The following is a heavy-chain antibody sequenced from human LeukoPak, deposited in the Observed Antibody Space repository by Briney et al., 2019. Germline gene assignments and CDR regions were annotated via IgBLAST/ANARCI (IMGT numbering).Heavy chain of an antibody. J-gene: IGHJ4*02. CDR1: GYTFTSYG. CDR2: IGAYNGNT. Sequence: ASVKVSCKASGYTFTSYGISWVRQAPGQGLEWMGWIGAYNGNTNYAQKLQGRVTMTTDTSTSTAYMELRSLRSDDTAVYYCARYGSGSYYNVFMMDYWGQGTLVTVSS. D-gene: IGHD3-10*01. CDR3: ARYGSGSYYNVFMMDY. V-gene: IGHV1-18*01.